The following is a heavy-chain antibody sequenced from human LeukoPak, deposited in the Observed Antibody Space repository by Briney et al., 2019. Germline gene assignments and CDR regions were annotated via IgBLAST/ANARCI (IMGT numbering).Heavy chain of an antibody. D-gene: IGHD3-16*02. CDR2: INPNSGGT. Sequence: ASVKVSCKASGYTFTGYYMHWVRQAPGQGLEWMGWINPNSGGTNYAQKFQGRVTMTRDTSISTAYMELSRLTSDDTALYYCAIIVTTTNIDYWGQGTLVTVSS. V-gene: IGHV1-2*02. CDR3: AIIVTTTNIDY. CDR1: GYTFTGYY. J-gene: IGHJ4*02.